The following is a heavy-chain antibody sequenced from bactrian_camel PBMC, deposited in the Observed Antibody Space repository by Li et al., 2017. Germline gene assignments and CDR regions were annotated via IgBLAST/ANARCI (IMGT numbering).Heavy chain of an antibody. Sequence: HVQLVESGGGSVQAGGSLRLSCAASGFTFDDHDMGWFRQAHGDGCELVSTISSERSTYYADSVKGRFTTSRDNAKNTVYLQMDSLKPEDTAIYYCKSDPERYSDYDLGPRCYEANYWGQGTQVTVS. CDR2: ISSERST. CDR1: GFTFDDHD. V-gene: IGHV3S63*01. CDR3: KSDPERYSDYDLGPRCYEANY. J-gene: IGHJ4*01. D-gene: IGHD4*01.